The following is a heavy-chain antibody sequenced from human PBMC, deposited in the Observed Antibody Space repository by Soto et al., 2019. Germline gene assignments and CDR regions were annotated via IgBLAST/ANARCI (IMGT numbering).Heavy chain of an antibody. D-gene: IGHD3-3*01. V-gene: IGHV3-21*01. J-gene: IGHJ5*02. CDR2: IRSSSSYI. CDR3: ATTYYDPPRKTCFDH. Sequence: GSLRLSCAASGFTFSSYSMNWVRQAPGKGLEWVSCIRSSSSYIYYADSVKGRFTISRDNAKNALNLQMNSLRAEDTAVYYCATTYYDPPRKTCFDHWGQGTLVTVSS. CDR1: GFTFSSYS.